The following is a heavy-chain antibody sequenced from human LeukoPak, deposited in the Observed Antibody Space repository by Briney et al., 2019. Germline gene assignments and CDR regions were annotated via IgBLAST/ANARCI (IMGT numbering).Heavy chain of an antibody. CDR3: ARREVGVAAYYFDY. V-gene: IGHV3-23*01. J-gene: IGHJ4*02. CDR2: VLGSGSAT. Sequence: GGSLRLSCAASGFTFSNYAMSWVRQAPGKGLEWVSGVLGSGSATYYVDSVKGRFTISRDNSKNTLYLQMNSLRAEDAAVYYCARREVGVAAYYFDYWGLGTLVTVSS. CDR1: GFTFSNYA. D-gene: IGHD6-19*01.